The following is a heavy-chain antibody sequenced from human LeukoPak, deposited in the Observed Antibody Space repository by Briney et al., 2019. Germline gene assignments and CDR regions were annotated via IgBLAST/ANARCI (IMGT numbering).Heavy chain of an antibody. D-gene: IGHD4-23*01. CDR1: GYSISSGYY. CDR2: IYHSGST. J-gene: IGHJ4*02. Sequence: PSETLSLTCTVSGYSISSGYYWGWIRQPPGKGLEWIGSIYHSGSTYYNPSLKSRVTISVDRSKNQFSLKLSSVTAADTAVYYCARESKYGGKDYWGQGTLVTVSS. CDR3: ARESKYGGKDY. V-gene: IGHV4-38-2*02.